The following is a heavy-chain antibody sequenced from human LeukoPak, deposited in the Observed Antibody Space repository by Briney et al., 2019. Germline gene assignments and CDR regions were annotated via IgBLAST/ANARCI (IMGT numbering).Heavy chain of an antibody. Sequence: GGSLRLSCAASRFAFGSSGMHWVRQAPGKGLEWVAFLHYDGSKIYYAESVKGRFTISRDNSKNTLYLQMNSLRAEDTAVYYCARAPLLWFGELWAFGIWGQGTMVTVSS. V-gene: IGHV3-30*02. J-gene: IGHJ3*02. D-gene: IGHD3-10*01. CDR1: RFAFGSSG. CDR2: LHYDGSKI. CDR3: ARAPLLWFGELWAFGI.